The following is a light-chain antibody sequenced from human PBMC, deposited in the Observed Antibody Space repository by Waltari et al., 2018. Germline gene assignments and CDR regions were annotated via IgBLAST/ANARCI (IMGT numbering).Light chain of an antibody. V-gene: IGLV1-40*01. CDR3: QSHDPGLSGSKV. CDR1: SSNIGAGYD. Sequence: QSVLTQPPSVSGAPGQRVTISCTGSSSNIGAGYDVHWYKQLPGKAPKLLIYGNNNRPSVVPDRVSGSKSGTSASLAITGLQPDDEADYYCQSHDPGLSGSKVFGGGTKLTVL. CDR2: GNN. J-gene: IGLJ3*02.